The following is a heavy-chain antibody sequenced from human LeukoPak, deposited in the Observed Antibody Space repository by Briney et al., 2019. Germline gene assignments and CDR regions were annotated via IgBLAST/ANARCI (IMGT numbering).Heavy chain of an antibody. J-gene: IGHJ4*02. CDR1: GGSISSSNW. CDR3: ARDRNYYDSSGYSHFDY. CDR2: IYHSGST. V-gene: IGHV4-4*02. Sequence: SGTLSLTCAVSGGSISSSNWWSWVRQPPGKGLEWIGDIYHSGSTNYNPSLKSRVTISVDKSKNQFSLKLSSVTAADTAVYYCARDRNYYDSSGYSHFDYWGQGTLVTVSS. D-gene: IGHD3-22*01.